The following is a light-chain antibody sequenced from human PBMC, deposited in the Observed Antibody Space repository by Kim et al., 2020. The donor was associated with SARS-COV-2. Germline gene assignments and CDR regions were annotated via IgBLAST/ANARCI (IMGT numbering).Light chain of an antibody. CDR1: SGSVSTNYS. V-gene: IGLV8-61*01. CDR2: STN. CDR3: VLYMGSGISV. J-gene: IGLJ7*01. Sequence: GGTVTLTCGLSSGSVSTNYSPSWYQQTPGQAPRTLIYSTNTRSSGVPDRFSGSILGNKAALTITGAQADDESDYYCVLYMGSGISVFGGGTQLTVL.